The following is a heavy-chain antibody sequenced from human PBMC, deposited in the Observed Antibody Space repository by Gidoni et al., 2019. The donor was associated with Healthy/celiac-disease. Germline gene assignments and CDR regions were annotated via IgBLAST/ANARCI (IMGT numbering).Heavy chain of an antibody. CDR1: VYTFTSYG. CDR2: ISAYNGNT. CDR3: ARDLPVYSGSSHNWFDP. Sequence: QVQLVQSGAEVKKPGASVKVSCKASVYTFTSYGISWVRQAPGQGLEWMGWISAYNGNTNYAQKLQGRVTMTTDTSTSTAYMELRSLRSDDTAVYYCARDLPVYSGSSHNWFDPWGQGTLVTVSS. J-gene: IGHJ5*02. D-gene: IGHD1-26*01. V-gene: IGHV1-18*01.